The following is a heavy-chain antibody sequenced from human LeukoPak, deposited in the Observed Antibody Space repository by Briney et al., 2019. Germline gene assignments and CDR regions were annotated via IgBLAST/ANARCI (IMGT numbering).Heavy chain of an antibody. D-gene: IGHD1-26*01. Sequence: SGTLSLTCTVSGGSISSYYWSWIRQPPGKGLEWIGYIYYSGSTNYNPSLKSRVTISVDTSKNQFSLKLSSVTAADTAVYYCARDGGVGAGNWFDPWGQGTLVTVSS. J-gene: IGHJ5*02. CDR3: ARDGGVGAGNWFDP. CDR1: GGSISSYY. V-gene: IGHV4-59*01. CDR2: IYYSGST.